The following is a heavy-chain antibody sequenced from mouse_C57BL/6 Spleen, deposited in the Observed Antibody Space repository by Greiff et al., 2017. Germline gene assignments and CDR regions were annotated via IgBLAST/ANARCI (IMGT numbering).Heavy chain of an antibody. D-gene: IGHD1-1*01. Sequence: EVQRVESGGGLVKPGGSLKLSCAASGFTFSSYAMSWVRQTPEKRLEWVATISDGGSYTYYPDNVKGRFTISRDNAKNNLYLQMSHLKSEDTAMYCCARSLLLRRDFDVWGTGTTVTVSS. V-gene: IGHV5-4*01. J-gene: IGHJ1*03. CDR3: ARSLLLRRDFDV. CDR1: GFTFSSYA. CDR2: ISDGGSYT.